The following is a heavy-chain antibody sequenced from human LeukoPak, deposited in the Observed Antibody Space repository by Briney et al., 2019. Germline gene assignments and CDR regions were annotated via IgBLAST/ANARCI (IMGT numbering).Heavy chain of an antibody. D-gene: IGHD3-3*01. Sequence: PSETLSLTCTVSGGSISSYYWSWIRQPPGKGLEWIGYIYYSGSTNYNPSLKSQVTISVDTSKNQFSLKLSSVTAADTAVYYCAQGTYDFWSGYYRDYYYMDVWGKGTTVTVSS. CDR1: GGSISSYY. CDR2: IYYSGST. J-gene: IGHJ6*03. V-gene: IGHV4-59*01. CDR3: AQGTYDFWSGYYRDYYYMDV.